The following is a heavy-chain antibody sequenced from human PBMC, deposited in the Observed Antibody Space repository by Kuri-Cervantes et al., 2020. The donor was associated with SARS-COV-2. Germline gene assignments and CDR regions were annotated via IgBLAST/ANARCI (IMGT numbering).Heavy chain of an antibody. CDR2: ISYDGSNK. V-gene: IGHV3-30-3*01. J-gene: IGHJ4*02. Sequence: GGSLRLSCAASGFTFSSYAMHWVRQAPGKGLEWVAVISYDGSNKYYADSVKGRFTISRDNSKNTLYLQMNSLRAEDTAVYYCARDSLRGIFGVVIIDYWGQGTLVTVSS. CDR1: GFTFSSYA. D-gene: IGHD3-3*01. CDR3: ARDSLRGIFGVVIIDY.